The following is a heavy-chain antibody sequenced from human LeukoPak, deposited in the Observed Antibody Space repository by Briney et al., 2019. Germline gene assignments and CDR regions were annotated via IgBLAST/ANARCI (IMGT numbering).Heavy chain of an antibody. CDR2: INPNSGGT. V-gene: IGHV1-2*02. CDR3: ARGRYSYGAPDDY. Sequence: ASVKVSCKASGYTFTGYYMHWVRQAPGQGLEWMGWINPNSGGTNYAQKFQGRVTMTRDTSISTAYMELSRLRSDDTAVYYCARGRYSYGAPDDYWGQGTLVTVSS. J-gene: IGHJ4*02. D-gene: IGHD5-18*01. CDR1: GYTFTGYY.